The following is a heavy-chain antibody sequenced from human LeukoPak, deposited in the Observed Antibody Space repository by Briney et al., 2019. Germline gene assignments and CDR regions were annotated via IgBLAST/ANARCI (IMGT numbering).Heavy chain of an antibody. V-gene: IGHV1-2*02. Sequence: ASVKVSCKASGYTFTGYYMHWVRQAPGQGLEWMGWINPNSGGTNYAQKFQGRVTMTRDTSISTAYMELSGLRSDDTAVYYCAVLEGSLGYCSSTSCPNWFDPWGQGTLVTVSS. D-gene: IGHD2-2*01. J-gene: IGHJ5*02. CDR2: INPNSGGT. CDR1: GYTFTGYY. CDR3: AVLEGSLGYCSSTSCPNWFDP.